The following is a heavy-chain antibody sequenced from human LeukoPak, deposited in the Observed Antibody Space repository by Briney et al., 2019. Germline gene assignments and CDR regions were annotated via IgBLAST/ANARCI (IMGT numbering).Heavy chain of an antibody. CDR1: GGSISSGDYY. Sequence: SQTLSLTCTVSGGSISSGDYYWSWIRQHPGKGLEWNGYIYYSGTTYYNPSLNRRVTISVDTSENQFSLKLSSVTAADTAVYYCARDLLGYGNFDYWGQGTLVTVSS. V-gene: IGHV4-31*03. J-gene: IGHJ4*02. D-gene: IGHD5-12*01. CDR2: IYYSGTT. CDR3: ARDLLGYGNFDY.